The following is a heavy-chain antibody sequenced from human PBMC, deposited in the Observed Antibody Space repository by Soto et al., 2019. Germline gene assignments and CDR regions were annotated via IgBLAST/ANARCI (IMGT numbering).Heavy chain of an antibody. J-gene: IGHJ4*02. CDR2: IYNSGNS. CDR1: GGSISSGGYY. CDR3: ARSQMATTGPYFDY. V-gene: IGHV4-31*03. Sequence: SETLSLTCTVSGGSISSGGYYWTWIRQHPVRGLEWIGYIYNSGNSFYHPSLKSRLTISLDTSKNQFSLNLRSVTAADTAVYYCARSQMATTGPYFDYWGLGTLVTVSS. D-gene: IGHD1-1*01.